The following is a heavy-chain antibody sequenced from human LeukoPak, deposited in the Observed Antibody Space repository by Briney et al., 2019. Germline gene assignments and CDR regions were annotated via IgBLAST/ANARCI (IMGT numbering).Heavy chain of an antibody. V-gene: IGHV3-21*01. CDR1: GFTFSSYS. J-gene: IGHJ4*02. CDR3: ATHDPYSSGWYSSSDY. CDR2: ISNSSSYI. Sequence: GGSLRLSCAASGFTFSSYSMNWVRQAPGRGLEWVSSISNSSSYIYYADSVKGRFTISRDNAKNSLYLQMNSLRAEDTAVYYCATHDPYSSGWYSSSDYWGQGTLVTVSS. D-gene: IGHD6-19*01.